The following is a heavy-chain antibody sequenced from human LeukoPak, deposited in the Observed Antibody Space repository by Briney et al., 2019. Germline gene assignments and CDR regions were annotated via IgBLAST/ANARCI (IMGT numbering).Heavy chain of an antibody. CDR2: INHSGST. CDR3: ARSSADTMTSYSY. Sequence: SETLSLTCAVYGGSLSGYYWSWIRQSPGKGLEWIGEINHSGSTNYNPSLESRVTISVDTSKNQFSLKLSSVTAADTAVYYCARSSADTMTSYSYWGQGTLVTVSS. D-gene: IGHD4-17*01. J-gene: IGHJ4*02. V-gene: IGHV4-34*01. CDR1: GGSLSGYY.